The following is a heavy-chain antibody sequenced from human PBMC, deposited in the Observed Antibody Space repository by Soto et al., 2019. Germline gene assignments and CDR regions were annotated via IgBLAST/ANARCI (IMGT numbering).Heavy chain of an antibody. D-gene: IGHD6-6*01. CDR1: GYSFTSYW. CDR3: ATQLVRGLITFPAY. Sequence: PGESLKISCKGSGYSFTSYWIAWVRQMPGKGLEWMGIIYPGDSDTRYSPSFQGQVTFSADGSISTAYLQWSSLKASDTAMYYCATQLVRGLITFPAYWGQGTLVTVSS. V-gene: IGHV5-51*01. CDR2: IYPGDSDT. J-gene: IGHJ4*02.